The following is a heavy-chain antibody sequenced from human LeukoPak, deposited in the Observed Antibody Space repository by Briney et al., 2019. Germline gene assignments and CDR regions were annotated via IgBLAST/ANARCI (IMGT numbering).Heavy chain of an antibody. CDR1: SGSISSYNYY. V-gene: IGHV4-39*01. CDR2: VFYSGST. D-gene: IGHD5-12*01. Sequence: SETLSLTCTVSSGSISSYNYYYAWIRQPPGKGREWIGSVFYSGSTYYNPSLKSRVTISVDTSNNQFSLRLTSVTAADTAVYYCATPIGATDWFDPWGQGTLVTVSS. CDR3: ATPIGATDWFDP. J-gene: IGHJ5*02.